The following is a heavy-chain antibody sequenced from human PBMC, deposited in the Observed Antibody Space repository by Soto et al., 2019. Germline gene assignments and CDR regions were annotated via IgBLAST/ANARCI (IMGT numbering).Heavy chain of an antibody. V-gene: IGHV3-30*18. CDR2: ISYDGSNK. CDR1: GFTFSSYG. D-gene: IGHD3-16*01. J-gene: IGHJ3*02. CDR3: AKGLMITPWSAFDI. Sequence: PGGSLRLSCAASGFTFSSYGMHWVRQAPGKGLEWVAVISYDGSNKYYADSVKGRFTISRDNSKNTLYLQMNSLRAEDTAVYYCAKGLMITPWSAFDIWGQGTMVTVSS.